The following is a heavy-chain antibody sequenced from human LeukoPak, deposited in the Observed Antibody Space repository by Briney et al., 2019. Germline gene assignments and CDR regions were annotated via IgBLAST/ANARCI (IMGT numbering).Heavy chain of an antibody. D-gene: IGHD6-6*01. V-gene: IGHV4-59*01. CDR1: GGSISTYY. J-gene: IGHJ5*02. CDR3: ARGPARLNWFDP. CDR2: IYYSGST. Sequence: SETLSLTCTVSGGSISTYYWSWIRQPPGKGLEWIGYIYYSGSTNYNPSLKSRVTISVDTSKNQFSLKLSSVTAADTAVYYCARGPARLNWFDPWGQGTLVTVSS.